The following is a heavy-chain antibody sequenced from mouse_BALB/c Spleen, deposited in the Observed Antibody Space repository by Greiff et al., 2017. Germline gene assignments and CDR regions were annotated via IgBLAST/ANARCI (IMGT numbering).Heavy chain of an antibody. D-gene: IGHD2-4*01. Sequence: QVQLQQSGAELMKPGASVKISCKATGYTFSSYWIEWVKQRPGHGLEWIGEILPGSGSTNYNEKFKSKATLTVDTSSSTAYMQLSSLTSEDSAVYYCTRSPVEDYDLAYWGQGTLVTVSA. CDR2: ILPGSGST. CDR1: GYTFSSYW. V-gene: IGHV1-9*01. CDR3: TRSPVEDYDLAY. J-gene: IGHJ3*01.